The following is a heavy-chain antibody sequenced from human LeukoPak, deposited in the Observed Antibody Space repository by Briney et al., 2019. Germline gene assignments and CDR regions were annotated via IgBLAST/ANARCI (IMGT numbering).Heavy chain of an antibody. J-gene: IGHJ3*01. V-gene: IGHV3-21*01. CDR3: ARVLVGTSAFDV. CDR2: ITRSSIYI. Sequence: PGGSLRLSCAVSGFTFSSYSMNWVRQAPGKGLEWVSSITRSSIYIYYGDSVKGRFTISRDNAKNSLYLQMNSLRVEDTAVYYCARVLVGTSAFDVWGQGTVATVSS. CDR1: GFTFSSYS. D-gene: IGHD3-10*01.